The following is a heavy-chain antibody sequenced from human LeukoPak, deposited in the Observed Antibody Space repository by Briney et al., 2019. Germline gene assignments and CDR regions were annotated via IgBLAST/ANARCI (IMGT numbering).Heavy chain of an antibody. CDR1: GFTFSSYE. CDR3: ARRDYGSGSQFDY. Sequence: GGSLRLSCAASGFTFSSYEMNWVRQAPGKGLEWVSYISSSGSTIYYADSVKGRFTISRDNAKNSLYLQMNSLRAEDAAVYYCARRDYGSGSQFDYWGQGTLVTVSS. J-gene: IGHJ4*02. V-gene: IGHV3-48*03. D-gene: IGHD3-10*01. CDR2: ISSSGSTI.